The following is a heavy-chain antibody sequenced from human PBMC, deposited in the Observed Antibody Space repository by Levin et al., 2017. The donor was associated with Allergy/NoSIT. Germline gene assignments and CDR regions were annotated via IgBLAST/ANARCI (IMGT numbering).Heavy chain of an antibody. CDR1: GGSINSGDYY. CDR3: ARADTYSGSFYGKFDY. D-gene: IGHD1-26*01. CDR2: ISYTGRT. J-gene: IGHJ4*02. V-gene: IGHV4-30-4*01. Sequence: SQTLSLTCTVSGGSINSGDYYWNWIRQTPGKGLEWIGFISYTGRTNYHPSLRSRVTISADTSMNQFSLRLDSVTVADTAVYYCARADTYSGSFYGKFDYWGQGTQVTVSS.